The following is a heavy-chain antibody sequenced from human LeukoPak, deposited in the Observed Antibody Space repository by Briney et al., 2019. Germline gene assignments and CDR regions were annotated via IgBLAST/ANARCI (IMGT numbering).Heavy chain of an antibody. CDR3: ARAPSYCSGGSCYSVYFDY. D-gene: IGHD2-15*01. J-gene: IGHJ4*02. CDR2: INHSGST. Sequence: KASETLSLTCTVSGGSISGYYWSWIRQPPGKGLEWIGEINHSGSTNYNPSLKSRVTISVDTSKNQFSLKLSSVTAADTAVYYCARAPSYCSGGSCYSVYFDYWGQGTLVTVSS. CDR1: GGSISGYY. V-gene: IGHV4-34*01.